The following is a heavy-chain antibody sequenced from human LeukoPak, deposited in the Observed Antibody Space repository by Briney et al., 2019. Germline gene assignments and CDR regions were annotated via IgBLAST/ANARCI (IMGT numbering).Heavy chain of an antibody. CDR1: GYTFIDYH. CDR3: ATKKTPLYCGGDCYSGLGWFDP. V-gene: IGHV1-2*02. Sequence: GASVKVSCKASGYTFIDYHIHWVRQAPGQGLEWMGWINPKNGGTRLAQRLQGRVTMTRDTSTGTVYMELSSLRSDDTAVYYCATKKTPLYCGGDCYSGLGWFDPWGQGTLITVSS. CDR2: INPKNGGT. J-gene: IGHJ5*02. D-gene: IGHD2-21*02.